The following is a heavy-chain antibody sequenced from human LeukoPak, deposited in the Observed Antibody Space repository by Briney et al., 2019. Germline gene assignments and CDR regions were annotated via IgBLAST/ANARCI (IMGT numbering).Heavy chain of an antibody. CDR1: GDSLSSHY. V-gene: IGHV4-59*08. CDR2: IYGSGST. Sequence: SETLSLTCTVFGDSLSSHYWSWIRQSPGKGLEWIGYIYGSGSTHYDPSLRSRVTISEDTSKNQFSLKLASVTAADTAVYYCAGNVGWYTYDSWGQGTLVTVSS. D-gene: IGHD6-19*01. CDR3: AGNVGWYTYDS. J-gene: IGHJ4*02.